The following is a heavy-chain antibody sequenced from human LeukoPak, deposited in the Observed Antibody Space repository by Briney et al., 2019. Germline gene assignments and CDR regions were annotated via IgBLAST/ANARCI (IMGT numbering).Heavy chain of an antibody. Sequence: PGRSLRLPCAASGFTFSSYAMHWVRQAPGKGLEWVAVISYDGSNKYYADSVKGRFTISRDNSKNTLYLQMNSLRAEDTAVYYCAREFGRQQLGPFDYWGQGTLVTVSS. D-gene: IGHD6-13*01. CDR2: ISYDGSNK. V-gene: IGHV3-30*04. CDR1: GFTFSSYA. J-gene: IGHJ4*02. CDR3: AREFGRQQLGPFDY.